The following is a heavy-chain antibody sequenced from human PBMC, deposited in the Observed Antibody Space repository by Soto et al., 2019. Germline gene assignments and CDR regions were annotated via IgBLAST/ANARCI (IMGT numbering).Heavy chain of an antibody. CDR3: AREIVTAGGNNYFDT. CDR2: VYHTGDT. CDR1: GGTVASSHW. V-gene: IGHV4-4*02. J-gene: IGHJ5*02. Sequence: SETLSLTCGVSGGTVASSHWWSWVRQSPGRGLEWSGNVYHTGDTNFNPSLQSRVTFSVDKSNNRFSRRLTAATAADTAGYFCAREIVTAGGNNYFDTWGPGTLVTVS. D-gene: IGHD2-21*02.